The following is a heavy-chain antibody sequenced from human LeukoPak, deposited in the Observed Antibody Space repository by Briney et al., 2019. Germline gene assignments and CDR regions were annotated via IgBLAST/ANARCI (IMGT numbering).Heavy chain of an antibody. CDR2: IYFNGNI. CDR1: GGSIRSNNHY. CDR3: ARVELIVALPTSFDP. V-gene: IGHV4-39*07. Sequence: SETLPLTCAVSGGSIRSNNHYWGWIRQPPGKGLEWIGNIYFNGNIAYNPSLQSRVTISVDTSKNQFSLRLNSVTSADTAMYYCARVELIVALPTSFDPWGQGTLVTVSS. J-gene: IGHJ5*02. D-gene: IGHD5-12*01.